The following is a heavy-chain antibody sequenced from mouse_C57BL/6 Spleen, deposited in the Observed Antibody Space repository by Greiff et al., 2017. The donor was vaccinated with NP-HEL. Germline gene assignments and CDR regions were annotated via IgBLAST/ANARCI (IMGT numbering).Heavy chain of an antibody. J-gene: IGHJ2*01. V-gene: IGHV1-50*01. CDR2: IDPSDSYT. CDR1: GYTFTSYW. CDR3: ARSYPYY. Sequence: QVQLQQSGAELVKPGASVKLSCKASGYTFTSYWMQWVKQRPGQGLEWIGEIDPSDSYTNYNQKFKGKATLTVDTSSSTAYMQLSSLTSEDSAVYYCARSYPYYWGQGTTLTVSS.